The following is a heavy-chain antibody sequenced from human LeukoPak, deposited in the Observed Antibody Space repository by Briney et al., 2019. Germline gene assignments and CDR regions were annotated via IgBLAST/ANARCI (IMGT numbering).Heavy chain of an antibody. CDR2: IKQDGSEK. CDR1: GFTFSSYW. Sequence: PGGSLRLSCAASGFTFSSYWMTWVRQAPGKGLEWVANIKQDGSEKYYVDSVKGRFTISRDNAKNSLYLQMNSLRAEDTAVYYCTRDEYSPPWAFDIWGQGTMVTVSS. J-gene: IGHJ3*02. D-gene: IGHD5-18*01. CDR3: TRDEYSPPWAFDI. V-gene: IGHV3-7*01.